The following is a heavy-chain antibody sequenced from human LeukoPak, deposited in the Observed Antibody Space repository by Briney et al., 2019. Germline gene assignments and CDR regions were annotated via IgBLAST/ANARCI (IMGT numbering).Heavy chain of an antibody. V-gene: IGHV5-51*01. CDR2: IYPDDSNT. D-gene: IGHD2-8*02. J-gene: IGHJ5*02. CDR1: GYDSGVSFTSHS. CDR3: ARSVGRVWWGEAFDP. Sequence: GESLKISCQGSGYDSGVSFTSHSIAWVRQMPGKGLEWMGTIYPDDSNTKYSPPFQGQVTISADKSISTAYLQWSSLKASDSAMYYCARSVGRVWWGEAFDPWGQGTLVTVSS.